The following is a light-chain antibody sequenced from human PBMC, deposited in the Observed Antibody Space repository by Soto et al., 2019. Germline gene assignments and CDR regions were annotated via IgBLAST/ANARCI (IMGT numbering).Light chain of an antibody. J-gene: IGKJ5*01. CDR2: GAS. CDR3: LQYDGWPLT. CDR1: QNVRKN. Sequence: ETVRTQSQVALSVSPGERATLSCRARQNVRKNLAWYQQKPGQAPRLLIYGASTRATGTPARFSGDGSGTEFTLTIDSLQSEDFVVYYCLQYDGWPLTFGQGTRLEI. V-gene: IGKV3-15*01.